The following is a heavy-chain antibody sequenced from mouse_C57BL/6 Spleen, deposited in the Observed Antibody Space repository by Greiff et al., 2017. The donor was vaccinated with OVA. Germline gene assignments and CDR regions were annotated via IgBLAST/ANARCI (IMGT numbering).Heavy chain of an antibody. CDR3: ARSGTGDYYAMDY. D-gene: IGHD4-1*01. V-gene: IGHV1-80*01. CDR1: GYAFSSYW. J-gene: IGHJ4*01. CDR2: IYPGDGDT. Sequence: QVQLQQSGAELVKPGASVKISCKASGYAFSSYWMNWVKQRPGKGLEWIGQIYPGDGDTNYNGKFKGKATLTADKSSSTAHMQLSSLTSEDSAVYFCARSGTGDYYAMDYWGQGTSVTVSS.